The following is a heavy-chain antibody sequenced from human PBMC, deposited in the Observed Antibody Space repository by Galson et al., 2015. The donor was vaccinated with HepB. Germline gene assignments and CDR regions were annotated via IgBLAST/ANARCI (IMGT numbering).Heavy chain of an antibody. D-gene: IGHD1-20*01. CDR1: GYSFVNYW. CDR3: ARQNNWNGDFDY. V-gene: IGHV5-51*01. Sequence: SGAEVKKPGESLKISCKTSGYSFVNYWIAWVRQMPGKGPEFMGIIYPDDSDTKYSPSFEGHVVISVDKSINTAYLSWTSLKASDTATYFCARQNNWNGDFDYWGQGTLVTVSS. CDR2: IYPDDSDT. J-gene: IGHJ4*02.